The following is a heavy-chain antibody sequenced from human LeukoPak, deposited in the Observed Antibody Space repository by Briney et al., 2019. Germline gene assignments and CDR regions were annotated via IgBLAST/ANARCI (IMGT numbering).Heavy chain of an antibody. J-gene: IGHJ1*01. CDR3: LRGGGSGSYGYFQH. D-gene: IGHD3-10*01. Sequence: HAGGSLRLSCAASGFTFSSYWMYWVRQTPGKGLVWLSRIIGDGSSTNYAESVKGRFTISRDNAKNTVYLQMNSLRDEDTAVYYCLRGGGSGSYGYFQHWGQGTLVTVSS. CDR2: IIGDGSST. CDR1: GFTFSSYW. V-gene: IGHV3-74*01.